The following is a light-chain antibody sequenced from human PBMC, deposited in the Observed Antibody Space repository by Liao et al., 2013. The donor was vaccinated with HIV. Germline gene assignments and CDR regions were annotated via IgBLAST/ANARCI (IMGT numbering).Light chain of an antibody. CDR1: KLGNKY. V-gene: IGLV3-1*01. CDR3: QAWDTRVSYV. CDR2: QDN. J-gene: IGLJ1*01. Sequence: SYELTQPPSVSVSPGQTATITCSGDKLGNKYVCWYQQKPGQSPVLVIYQDNKRHSGIPERFSGSNSGNTATLTISGTQPTDEAVYHCQAWDTRVSYVFGTGTTVTVL.